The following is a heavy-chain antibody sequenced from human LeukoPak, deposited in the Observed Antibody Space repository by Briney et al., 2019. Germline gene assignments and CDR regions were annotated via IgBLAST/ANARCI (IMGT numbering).Heavy chain of an antibody. J-gene: IGHJ4*02. Sequence: PSETPSLTCAVSGGSISSSNWWSWVRQPPGKGLEWIGEIYHSGSTNYNPSLKSRVTISVDKSKNQFSLQLNSVTPEDTAVYYCARALTSTTVVTGIDYWGQGTLVTVSS. CDR1: GGSISSSNW. V-gene: IGHV4-4*02. D-gene: IGHD4-23*01. CDR2: IYHSGST. CDR3: ARALTSTTVVTGIDY.